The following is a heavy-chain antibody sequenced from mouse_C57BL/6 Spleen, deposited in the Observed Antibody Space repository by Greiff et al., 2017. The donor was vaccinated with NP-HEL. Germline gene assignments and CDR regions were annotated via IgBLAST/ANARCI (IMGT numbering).Heavy chain of an antibody. CDR1: GFTFSSYT. CDR2: ISGGGGNT. V-gene: IGHV5-9*01. CDR3: ARPITTVVYWYFDV. D-gene: IGHD1-1*01. J-gene: IGHJ1*03. Sequence: DVMLVESGGGLVKPGGSLKLSCAASGFTFSSYTMSWVRQTPEKRLEWVATISGGGGNTYYPDSVKGRFTISRDNAKNTLYLQMSSLRSEDTALYYCARPITTVVYWYFDVWGTGTTVTVSS.